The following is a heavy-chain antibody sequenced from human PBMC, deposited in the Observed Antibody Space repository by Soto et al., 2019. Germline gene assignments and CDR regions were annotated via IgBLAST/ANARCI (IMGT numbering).Heavy chain of an antibody. CDR2: ISSSSYI. J-gene: IGHJ6*02. Sequence: PGGSLRLSCAASGFTFSSYSMNWGGQAPGKGLGWVSSISSSSYIYYADSVKGRFTISRDNAKNSLYLQMNSLRAEDTAVYYCARGIDFWSGYYTAYYYGMDVWGQGTTVTVSS. V-gene: IGHV3-21*01. CDR3: ARGIDFWSGYYTAYYYGMDV. CDR1: GFTFSSYS. D-gene: IGHD3-3*01.